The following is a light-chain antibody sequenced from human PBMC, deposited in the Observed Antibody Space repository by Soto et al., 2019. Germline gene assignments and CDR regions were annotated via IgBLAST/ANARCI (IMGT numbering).Light chain of an antibody. CDR3: QQYDVSPRT. CDR2: GAS. J-gene: IGKJ4*01. CDR1: QTLGRNY. Sequence: EVVLTQSPGTLSLSPGERATLSCRASQTLGRNYLGWYQQRPGQAPRLLIYGASSRATGIPDRFSGSGSGKDFTLTISRLELGDFAVYYCQQYDVSPRTFGGGTKVPI. V-gene: IGKV3-20*01.